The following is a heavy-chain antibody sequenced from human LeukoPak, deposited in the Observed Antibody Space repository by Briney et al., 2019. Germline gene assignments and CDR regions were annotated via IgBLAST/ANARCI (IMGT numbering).Heavy chain of an antibody. CDR1: GFTFSNYA. V-gene: IGHV3-23*01. CDR2: VSGGGGTT. D-gene: IGHD3-3*01. CDR3: AKPGITIFGVVNPGMDV. J-gene: IGHJ6*02. Sequence: PGGSLRLSCAASGFTFSNYAMNWVRQAPGKGLEWVSAVSGGGGTTYYGDSVKGRFTISRDNSKNTLYLQMNSLRAEDTAVYYCAKPGITIFGVVNPGMDVWGQGTTVTVSS.